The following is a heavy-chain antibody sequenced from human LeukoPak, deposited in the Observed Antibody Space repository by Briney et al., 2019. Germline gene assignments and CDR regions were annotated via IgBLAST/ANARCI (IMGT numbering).Heavy chain of an antibody. D-gene: IGHD3-3*01. Sequence: SETLSLTSSVYGGSFSGYYWSWIRQPPGKGLEWIGEINHSGSTNYNPTLKRRVTISVDTSKNQFSLKLSSVTAADTAVYYCAMNLASIFGVYGDWFDPWGQGTLVTVSS. CDR2: INHSGST. CDR3: AMNLASIFGVYGDWFDP. V-gene: IGHV4-34*01. CDR1: GGSFSGYY. J-gene: IGHJ5*02.